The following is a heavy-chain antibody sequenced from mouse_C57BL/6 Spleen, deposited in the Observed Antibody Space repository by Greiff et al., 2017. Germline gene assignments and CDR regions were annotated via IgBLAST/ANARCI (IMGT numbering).Heavy chain of an antibody. V-gene: IGHV1-59*01. J-gene: IGHJ2*01. CDR3: ARADDGYYGAY. CDR2: IDPSDSYT. Sequence: VQLQQPGAELVRPGTSVKLSCKASGYTFTSYWMHWVKQRPGQGLEWIGVIDPSDSYTNYNQKFKGKATLTVDTSSSTAYMQLSSLTSEDSAVYYCARADDGYYGAYWGQGTTLTVSS. D-gene: IGHD2-3*01. CDR1: GYTFTSYW.